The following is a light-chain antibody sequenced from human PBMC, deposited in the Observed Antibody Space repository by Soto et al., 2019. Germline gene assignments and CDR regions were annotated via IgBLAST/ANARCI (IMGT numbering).Light chain of an antibody. CDR3: QQYNTAPWT. CDR1: QNINSD. CDR2: GAS. V-gene: IGKV3D-15*01. J-gene: IGKJ1*01. Sequence: EIVMTQSPATLSVSPGESATLSCRASQNINSDLAWYVQKPGQAPRRVIYGASTWGTDVPPRFTGSGSGTEFTLTISRLEPEDFAVYYCQQYNTAPWTFGRGTTVEI.